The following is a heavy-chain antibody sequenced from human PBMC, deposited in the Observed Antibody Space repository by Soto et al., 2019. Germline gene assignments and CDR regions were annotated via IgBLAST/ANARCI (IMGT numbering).Heavy chain of an antibody. CDR3: ARGIAAAYGMDV. CDR1: GFTFSSYA. Sequence: QVQLVESGGGVVQPGRSLRLSCAASGFTFSSYAMHCVRQAPGKGLEWVAVISYDGSNKYYADSVKGRFTISRDNSKNTLYLQMNSLRAEDTAVYYCARGIAAAYGMDVWGQGTTVTVSS. D-gene: IGHD6-13*01. CDR2: ISYDGSNK. J-gene: IGHJ6*02. V-gene: IGHV3-30-3*01.